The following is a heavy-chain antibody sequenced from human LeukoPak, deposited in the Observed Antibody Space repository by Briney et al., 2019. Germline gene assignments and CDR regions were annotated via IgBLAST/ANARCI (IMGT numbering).Heavy chain of an antibody. CDR3: TRGHLGYCTNGVCEHWFDP. D-gene: IGHD2-8*01. CDR2: INPNTAGT. Sequence: ASVKVSCKASGYTFTGYYIYWLRRAPGQGLEWIGWINPNTAGTKYVQKFQGRVTMTMDMSINTAYMELSRLRSDDTAVYYCTRGHLGYCTNGVCEHWFDPWGQGTLVTVSS. CDR1: GYTFTGYY. J-gene: IGHJ5*02. V-gene: IGHV1-2*02.